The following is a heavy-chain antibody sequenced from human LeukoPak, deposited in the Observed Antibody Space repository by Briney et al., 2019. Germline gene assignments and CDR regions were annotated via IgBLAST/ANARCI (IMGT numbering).Heavy chain of an antibody. CDR1: GYSISSGYY. CDR2: IYHSGST. CDR3: ARTSSGSVSFDY. V-gene: IGHV4-38-2*02. D-gene: IGHD3-22*01. Sequence: SETLSLTCTVSGYSISSGYYWGWIRQPPGKGREWIGSIYHSGSTYYNPSLKSRVPISVDTSKNQFSLKLSSVTAADTAVYYCARTSSGSVSFDYWGQGTLVTVSS. J-gene: IGHJ4*02.